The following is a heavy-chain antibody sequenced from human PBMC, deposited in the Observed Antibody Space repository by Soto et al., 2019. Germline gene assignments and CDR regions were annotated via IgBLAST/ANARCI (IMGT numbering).Heavy chain of an antibody. D-gene: IGHD6-6*01. Sequence: GASVKVSCKASGYTFTIYDINWVRQATGQGLEWMGWMNPNSGNTGYAQKFQGRVTMTRNTSISTAYMELSSLRSEDTAVYYCARDVFSSSSRNYYYYYMDVWGKGTTVTVSS. CDR2: MNPNSGNT. V-gene: IGHV1-8*01. J-gene: IGHJ6*03. CDR3: ARDVFSSSSRNYYYYYMDV. CDR1: GYTFTIYD.